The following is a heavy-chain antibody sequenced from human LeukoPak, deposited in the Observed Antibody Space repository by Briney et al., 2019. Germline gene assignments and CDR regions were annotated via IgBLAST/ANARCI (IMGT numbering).Heavy chain of an antibody. J-gene: IGHJ5*02. CDR1: GGSISSYY. Sequence: PSETLSLTCTVSGGSISSYYWSWIRQPPGKGLEWIGYIYTSGSSNYNPSLKSRVTISVDTSKNQLSLKLRSVTAADTAVYYCARGDSRGSNWFDPWGQGTLVTVSS. D-gene: IGHD3-22*01. CDR3: ARGDSRGSNWFDP. CDR2: IYTSGSS. V-gene: IGHV4-59*01.